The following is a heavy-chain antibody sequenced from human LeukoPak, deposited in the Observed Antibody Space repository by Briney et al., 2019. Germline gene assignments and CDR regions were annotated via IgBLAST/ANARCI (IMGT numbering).Heavy chain of an antibody. CDR3: ARAGWWLRTDVGYYFDY. CDR1: GYTFTSDG. Sequence: ASVKVSCKASGYTFTSDGISWVRQAPGQGLEWMGWISAYNGNTNYAQKLQGRVTMTTDTSTSTAYMELRSLRSDDTAVYYCARAGWWLRTDVGYYFDYWGQGTLVTVSS. CDR2: ISAYNGNT. D-gene: IGHD2-15*01. J-gene: IGHJ4*02. V-gene: IGHV1-18*01.